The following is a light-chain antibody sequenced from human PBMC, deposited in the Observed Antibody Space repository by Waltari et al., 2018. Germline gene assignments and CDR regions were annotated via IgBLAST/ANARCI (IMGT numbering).Light chain of an antibody. CDR1: SDSVSTSYY. CDR3: VLYIGSGVWV. CDR2: STN. J-gene: IGLJ3*02. Sequence: QTVVTQEPSFSVSPGGTVTLTCGLSSDSVSTSYYPSWYQQTPGQAPRTLIYSTNSRSSGFPDRFSGSILGNKAALTITGAQADDESDYYCVLYIGSGVWVFGGGTRLTVL. V-gene: IGLV8-61*01.